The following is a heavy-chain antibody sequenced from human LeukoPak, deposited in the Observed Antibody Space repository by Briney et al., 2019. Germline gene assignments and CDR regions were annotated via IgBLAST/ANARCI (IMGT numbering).Heavy chain of an antibody. Sequence: ASVKVSCKASGYTFTSYYMHWVRQAPGQGLEWMGIINPSGGSTSYAQKFQGRVTMTEDTSTDTAYMELSSLRSEDTAVYYCATIVEYSSGWFDPWGQGTLVTVSS. CDR3: ATIVEYSSGWFDP. CDR1: GYTFTSYY. CDR2: INPSGGST. V-gene: IGHV1-46*01. J-gene: IGHJ5*02. D-gene: IGHD6-19*01.